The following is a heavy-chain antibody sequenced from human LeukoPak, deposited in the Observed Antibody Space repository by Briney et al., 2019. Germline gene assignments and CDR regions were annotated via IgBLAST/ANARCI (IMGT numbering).Heavy chain of an antibody. V-gene: IGHV1-69*04. CDR3: AIKWGETITTVTTSGYYFDY. CDR1: GGTFSSYA. CDR2: IIPILGIA. D-gene: IGHD4-17*01. J-gene: IGHJ4*02. Sequence: ASVKVSCKASGGTFSSYAISWVRQAPGQGLEWMGRIIPILGIANYAQKFQGRVTITADKSTSTAYMELSSLRSEDTAVYYCAIKWGETITTVTTSGYYFDYWGQGTLVTVSS.